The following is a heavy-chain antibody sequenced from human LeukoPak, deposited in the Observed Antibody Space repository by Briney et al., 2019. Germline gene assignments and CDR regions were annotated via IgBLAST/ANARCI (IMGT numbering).Heavy chain of an antibody. Sequence: SETLSLTCTVSGGSLSSHYWSWIRQPPGEGLEWIGYIYYSGSTKFNPSLKSRVTISVDTSKNQFSLKLSSVTAADTAVYYCARGGGVTYYDSTGYLWYFDYWGQGTLVTVSS. D-gene: IGHD3-22*01. V-gene: IGHV4-59*11. J-gene: IGHJ4*02. CDR1: GGSLSSHY. CDR2: IYYSGST. CDR3: ARGGGVTYYDSTGYLWYFDY.